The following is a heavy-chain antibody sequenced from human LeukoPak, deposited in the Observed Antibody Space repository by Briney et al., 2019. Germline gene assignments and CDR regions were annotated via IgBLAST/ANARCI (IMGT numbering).Heavy chain of an antibody. J-gene: IGHJ5*02. D-gene: IGHD2-8*01. CDR1: GYTFTSYD. CDR3: ARAYCTNGVCFWFDP. Sequence: ASVKVSCKASGYTFTSYDINWVRQATGQGFEWMGWMNPNSGNTGYAQKFQGRVTMTRNTSISTAYMELSSLRSEDTAVYYCARAYCTNGVCFWFDPWGQGTLVTVSS. V-gene: IGHV1-8*01. CDR2: MNPNSGNT.